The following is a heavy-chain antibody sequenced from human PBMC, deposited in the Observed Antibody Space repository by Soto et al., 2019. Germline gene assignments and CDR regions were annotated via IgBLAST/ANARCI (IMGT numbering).Heavy chain of an antibody. CDR1: GLTFSSHA. CDR2: ISDSGDST. CDR3: AKVGWI. Sequence: EVQLLESGGGLLQPGGFLRLSCAASGLTFSSHAMTWVRQAPGKGLQWVSTISDSGDSTYYADSVKGRFTISRDNSKNTLYLQMNSLRAEDTAVYYCAKVGWIGGQGTLVTVSS. D-gene: IGHD5-12*01. J-gene: IGHJ4*02. V-gene: IGHV3-23*01.